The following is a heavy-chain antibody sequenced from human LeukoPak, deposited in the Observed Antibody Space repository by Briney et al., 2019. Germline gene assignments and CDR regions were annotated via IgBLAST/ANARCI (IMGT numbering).Heavy chain of an antibody. Sequence: TSGSLSLSCAAYRFTFSSHAMQWVRQAPGKGLEYVSAISSNGDTTYYANSVKDRFTISRDNSKNTLYLQMGSLRADDMAVYYCARVSNNYCVDYWGQGTLVTVSS. V-gene: IGHV3-64*01. J-gene: IGHJ4*02. D-gene: IGHD2-21*01. CDR1: RFTFSSHA. CDR3: ARVSNNYCVDY. CDR2: ISSNGDTT.